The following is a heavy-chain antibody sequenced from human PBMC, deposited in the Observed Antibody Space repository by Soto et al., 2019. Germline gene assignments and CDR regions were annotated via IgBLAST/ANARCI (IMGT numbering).Heavy chain of an antibody. CDR2: IIPIVGTA. J-gene: IGHJ5*02. CDR1: GGTFSSYA. D-gene: IGHD6-13*01. Sequence: QVQLVQSGAEVKKPGSSVKVSCKAYGGTFSSYAISWVRQAPGQGLEWMGGIIPIVGTANYAQKLQGRVTVTADQSTSTPYIELSSLRSEDTAVYYGARGLLGYIKQYSSRPFDPWGQGTLVTAPS. CDR3: ARGLLGYIKQYSSRPFDP. V-gene: IGHV1-69*01.